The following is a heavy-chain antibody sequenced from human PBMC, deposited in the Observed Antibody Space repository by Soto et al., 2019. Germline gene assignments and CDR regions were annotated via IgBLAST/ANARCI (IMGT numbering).Heavy chain of an antibody. J-gene: IGHJ4*02. Sequence: GGSLRLSCAASGFTFSSYEMNWVRQAPGKGLEWVSYISSSGSTIYYADSVKGRFTISRDNAKNSLYLQMNSLRAEDTAVYYCARDQTWGSGYDGALFDYWGQGTLVTVSS. D-gene: IGHD5-12*01. V-gene: IGHV3-48*03. CDR3: ARDQTWGSGYDGALFDY. CDR1: GFTFSSYE. CDR2: ISSSGSTI.